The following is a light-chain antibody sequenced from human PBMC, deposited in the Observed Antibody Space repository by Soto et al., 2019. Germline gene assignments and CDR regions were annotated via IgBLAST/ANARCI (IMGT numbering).Light chain of an antibody. CDR1: RSVSRY. CDR2: DAS. CDR3: QQRSNWPPFT. V-gene: IGKV3-11*01. J-gene: IGKJ3*01. Sequence: EIVLTQSPGTLSLSPGERATLSCRSSRSVSRYLAWYQQKPGQAPRLLIFDASNRATGIPARFSGSGSGTEFTLTISSLEPEDFAVYYCQQRSNWPPFTFGPGTKVEIK.